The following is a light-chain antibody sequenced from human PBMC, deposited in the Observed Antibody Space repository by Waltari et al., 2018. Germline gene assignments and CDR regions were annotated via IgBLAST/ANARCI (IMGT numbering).Light chain of an antibody. Sequence: SSELTQPPSVSVSPGQTASITCSGDILGSNYASLYQHKPGQSPLLVIYQDINRPSGIPERFSGSKSGNTATLTISGTQAMDDADYYCQALGSNRWVFGGGTKLTVL. CDR3: QALGSNRWV. CDR1: ILGSNY. V-gene: IGLV3-1*01. CDR2: QDI. J-gene: IGLJ3*02.